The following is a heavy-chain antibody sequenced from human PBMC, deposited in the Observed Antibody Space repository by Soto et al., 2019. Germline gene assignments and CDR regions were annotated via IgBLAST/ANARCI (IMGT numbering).Heavy chain of an antibody. Sequence: QVQLVQSGAEVKKPGASVKVSCKASGYSFTTYGISWVRQAPGQGLEWMGWISAYNGNTNYAQKFKGRVTMTTDTSTSTVYMELRSLTSDDTAVYYCARDVSINYYDGTFYYYAMDVWGQGTTVTVSS. V-gene: IGHV1-18*01. D-gene: IGHD3-16*01. CDR3: ARDVSINYYDGTFYYYAMDV. J-gene: IGHJ6*02. CDR1: GYSFTTYG. CDR2: ISAYNGNT.